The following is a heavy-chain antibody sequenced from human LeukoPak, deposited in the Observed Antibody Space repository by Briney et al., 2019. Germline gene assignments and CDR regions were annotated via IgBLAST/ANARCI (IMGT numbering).Heavy chain of an antibody. D-gene: IGHD6-13*01. Sequence: GGFLRLSCAASGFTFIGYSMNWVRQAPGKGLEWVSSISSSSYIFYADSVKGRFTISRDNAKNSLYLQMDSLRAEDTAVYYCARGFGSSWFYFDYWGQGTLVTVSS. V-gene: IGHV3-21*01. CDR1: GFTFIGYS. CDR3: ARGFGSSWFYFDY. J-gene: IGHJ4*02. CDR2: ISSSSYI.